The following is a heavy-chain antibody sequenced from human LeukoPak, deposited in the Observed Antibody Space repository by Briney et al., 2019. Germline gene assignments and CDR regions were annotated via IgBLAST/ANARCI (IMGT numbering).Heavy chain of an antibody. CDR3: ARGLRRLDY. J-gene: IGHJ4*02. D-gene: IGHD4-17*01. V-gene: IGHV4-34*01. CDR1: GGSFSGYY. CDR2: INHSGST. Sequence: PPETLSLTCAVYGGSFSGYYWSWIRQPPGKGLEWIGEINHSGSTNYNPSLKSRVTISVDTSKNQFSLKLSSVTAADTAVYYCARGLRRLDYWGQGTLVTVSS.